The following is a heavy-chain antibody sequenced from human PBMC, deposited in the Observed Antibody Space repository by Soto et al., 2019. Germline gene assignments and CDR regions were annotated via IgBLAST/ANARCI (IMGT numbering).Heavy chain of an antibody. CDR1: GFTFSSYA. V-gene: IGHV3-23*01. Sequence: GGSLRLSCAASGFTFSSYAMSWVRQAPGKGLEWASSISGSGGGTYYADSVKGRFTFSRDNSKNTLYLQMNSLRAEDTAVYYCAKFGMATTKRGPPYYIDYWGQGALVTVSS. CDR3: AKFGMATTKRGPPYYIDY. CDR2: ISGSGGGT. D-gene: IGHD1-1*01. J-gene: IGHJ4*02.